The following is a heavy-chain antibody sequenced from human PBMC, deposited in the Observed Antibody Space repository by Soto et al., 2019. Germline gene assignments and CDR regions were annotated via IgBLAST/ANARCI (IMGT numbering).Heavy chain of an antibody. D-gene: IGHD3-10*01. V-gene: IGHV3-30*09. J-gene: IGHJ4*02. Sequence: SLRLSCAASGFTFSSYAMHWVRQAPGKGLEWVAVISYDGSNKYYADSVKDRFAISRDNSKNTLYLQMNSLRAEDTAVYYCAREAARITMVRGVIIRSVAYDYWGQG. CDR1: GFTFSSYA. CDR3: AREAARITMVRGVIIRSVAYDY. CDR2: ISYDGSNK.